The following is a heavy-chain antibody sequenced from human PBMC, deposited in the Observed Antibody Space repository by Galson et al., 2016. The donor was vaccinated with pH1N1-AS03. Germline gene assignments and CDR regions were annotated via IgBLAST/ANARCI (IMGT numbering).Heavy chain of an antibody. D-gene: IGHD6-6*01. J-gene: IGHJ5*02. CDR1: GFTFGSYW. V-gene: IGHV3-7*01. Sequence: SLRLSCAASGFTFGSYWMSWVRQAPGKGLEWVANIKEDGSEKSYVDSVKGRFTISRDNSKNSLYLQMNGLRVEDTALYYCARYGSSPWFDPWGQGTLVTVSS. CDR3: ARYGSSPWFDP. CDR2: IKEDGSEK.